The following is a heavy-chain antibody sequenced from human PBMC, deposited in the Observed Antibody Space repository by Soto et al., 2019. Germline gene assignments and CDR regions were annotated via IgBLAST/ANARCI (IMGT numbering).Heavy chain of an antibody. CDR2: IHYSGST. D-gene: IGHD2-8*01. CDR3: ARHEGNGNVWPLDY. Sequence: ETLSLTCTVSGDSIGTTHSYWAWIRQSPGKGLEWIGNIHYSGSTYYMPSLRSRVTLSVDTSKNQFSLRLTSVTAEETAVYYCARHEGNGNVWPLDYWGQGILVTVS. CDR1: GDSIGTTHSY. V-gene: IGHV4-39*01. J-gene: IGHJ4*02.